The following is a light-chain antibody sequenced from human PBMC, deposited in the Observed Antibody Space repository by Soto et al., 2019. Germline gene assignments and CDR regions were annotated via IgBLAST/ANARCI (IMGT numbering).Light chain of an antibody. CDR1: QSVGNS. V-gene: IGKV3-15*01. Sequence: VMTQSPATLSLYPGERATLSCRASQSVGNSLAWYQLKPGQVPRLLIFDTYTRATGTPARFSGSGSGAEFTLTISSLQSEDFAIYSCLQYNFWRPYSVGQGTKVDSK. CDR2: DTY. J-gene: IGKJ2*03. CDR3: LQYNFWRPYS.